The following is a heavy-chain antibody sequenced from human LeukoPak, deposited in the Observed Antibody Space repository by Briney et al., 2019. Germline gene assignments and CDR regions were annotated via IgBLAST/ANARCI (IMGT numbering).Heavy chain of an antibody. J-gene: IGHJ4*02. CDR2: IYTSGST. V-gene: IGHV4-4*07. CDR3: ARAPAPSWPFDY. CDR1: GGSISSYY. Sequence: SEALSLTCTVSGGSISSYYWSWIRQPAGKGLEWIGRIYTSGSTNYNPSLQSRVSMSVATSKNQFSLKMSSVTAADTAVYYCARAPAPSWPFDYWGQGTLVTVSS.